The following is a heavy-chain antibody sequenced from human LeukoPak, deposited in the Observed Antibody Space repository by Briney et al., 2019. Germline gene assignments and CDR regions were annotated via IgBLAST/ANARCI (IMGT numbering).Heavy chain of an antibody. D-gene: IGHD3-10*01. V-gene: IGHV4-39*07. CDR1: GGSISSSSYY. CDR3: ARAGDYYVSGSYLGD. Sequence: PSETLSLTCTVSGGSISSSSYYWGWVRQPPGKGLEWFVRIYYSGSTYYNPSLMSRVTISVDTSKNQFSLKLSTGTAAGTAVCYCARAGDYYVSGSYLGDWGQGTLVTVSS. J-gene: IGHJ4*02. CDR2: IYYSGST.